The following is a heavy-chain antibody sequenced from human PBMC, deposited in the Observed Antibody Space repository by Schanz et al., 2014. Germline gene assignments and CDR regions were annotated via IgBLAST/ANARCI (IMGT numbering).Heavy chain of an antibody. Sequence: QVQLVESGGGVVQPGRSLRLSCAVSGFTFSSYGMHLVRQAPGKGLEWVALISYDGSNKHYADSVKGRFTISRDNSKKTLYVQMNSLRAEDTAVYYCARDRPSGYALDFWGQGTLVTVSS. J-gene: IGHJ4*02. CDR1: GFTFSSYG. D-gene: IGHD5-12*01. CDR3: ARDRPSGYALDF. CDR2: ISYDGSNK. V-gene: IGHV3-30*03.